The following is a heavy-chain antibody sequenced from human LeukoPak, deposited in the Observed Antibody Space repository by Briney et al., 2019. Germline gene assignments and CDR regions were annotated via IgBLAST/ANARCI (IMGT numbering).Heavy chain of an antibody. CDR2: IYYGGTT. Sequence: SETLSLTCTVSGGSVSSSDSYWVRVRQPPGKGLEWIGSIYYGGTTYYNPSLKSRVTISADTSKNQFSLEVTSVTAADTAVYYCARRGLVVVPLWGQGTLVTVSS. J-gene: IGHJ4*02. CDR3: ARRGLVVVPL. CDR1: GGSVSSSDSY. V-gene: IGHV4-39*01. D-gene: IGHD2-21*01.